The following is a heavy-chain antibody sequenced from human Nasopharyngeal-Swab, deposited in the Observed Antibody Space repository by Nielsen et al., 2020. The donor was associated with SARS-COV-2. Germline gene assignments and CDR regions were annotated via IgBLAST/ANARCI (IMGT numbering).Heavy chain of an antibody. CDR3: ARVRYSYGYGGVTEYYFDY. J-gene: IGHJ4*02. CDR2: INHSGST. CDR1: GGSFSGYY. D-gene: IGHD5-18*01. V-gene: IGHV4-34*01. Sequence: SETLSLTCAVYGGSFSGYYWSWIRQPPGKGLEWIGEINHSGSTNYNPSLKSRVTISVDTSKNQFSLKLSSVTAADTAVYYCARVRYSYGYGGVTEYYFDYWGQGTLVTVSS.